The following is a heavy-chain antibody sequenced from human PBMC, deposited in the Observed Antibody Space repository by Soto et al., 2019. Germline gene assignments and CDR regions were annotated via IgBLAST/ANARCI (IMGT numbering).Heavy chain of an antibody. Sequence: SVKVSCKASGGTFSNFPISWVRQAPGQGLEWMGGLIPLFGTPKYAQKFQGRVTIIADESISTAYLQWSSLKASDTAMYYCARQGIMNDAFDIWGQGTMVTVSS. V-gene: IGHV1-69*13. CDR1: GGTFSNFP. CDR3: ARQGIMNDAFDI. D-gene: IGHD3-16*01. CDR2: LIPLFGTP. J-gene: IGHJ3*02.